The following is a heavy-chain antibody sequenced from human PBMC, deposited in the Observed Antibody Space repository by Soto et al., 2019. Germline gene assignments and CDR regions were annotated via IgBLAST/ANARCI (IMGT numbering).Heavy chain of an antibody. CDR2: IYYSGST. Sequence: PSETLSLTCTVSGGSISSYYWSWIRQPPGKGLEWIGYIYYSGSTNYNPSLKIRVTISVDTSKNQFSLKLSSVTAADTAVYYCARARGQQLVDYYYYYMDVWGKGTTVTGSS. CDR1: GGSISSYY. D-gene: IGHD6-13*01. CDR3: ARARGQQLVDYYYYYMDV. V-gene: IGHV4-59*01. J-gene: IGHJ6*03.